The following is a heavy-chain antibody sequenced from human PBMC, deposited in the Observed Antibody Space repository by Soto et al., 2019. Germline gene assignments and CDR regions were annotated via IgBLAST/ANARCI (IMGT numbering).Heavy chain of an antibody. V-gene: IGHV1-46*01. Sequence: ASVKVSCKASGYTFTSYYMHWVRQAPGQGLEWMGMINANNGSTSYAQKLQGRVTMTTDTSTSTAYMELRSLRSDDTAVYYCARTPPSVVVPAAVDYWGQGTLVTVSS. CDR1: GYTFTSYY. CDR2: INANNGST. J-gene: IGHJ4*02. D-gene: IGHD2-2*01. CDR3: ARTPPSVVVPAAVDY.